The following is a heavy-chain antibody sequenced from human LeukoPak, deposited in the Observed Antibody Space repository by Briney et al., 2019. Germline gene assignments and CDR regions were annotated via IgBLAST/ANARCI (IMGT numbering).Heavy chain of an antibody. J-gene: IGHJ4*02. CDR3: ASPLGYCSGGSCYWN. D-gene: IGHD2-15*01. CDR1: GGSISSSSYY. CDR2: IYYSGST. V-gene: IGHV4-39*01. Sequence: KPSETLSLTCTVSGGSISSSSYYWGWIRQPPGKGLEWIRSIYYSGSTYYNPSLKSRVTISVDTSKNQFSLKLSSVTAADTAVYYCASPLGYCSGGSCYWNWGQGTLVTVSS.